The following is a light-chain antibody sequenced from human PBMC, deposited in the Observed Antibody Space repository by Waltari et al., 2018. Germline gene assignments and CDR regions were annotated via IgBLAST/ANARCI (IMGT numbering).Light chain of an antibody. CDR2: YDT. Sequence: YVLTQPPSVSVAPGKTATLTCGGENIESKSVNWYQQKAGQAHVLVLFYDTDRPSGIPDRFSGSNSGNTATLTISWVEAGDEADYHCQVWDDTTNSGVFGGGTRLTVL. CDR1: NIESKS. CDR3: QVWDDTTNSGV. J-gene: IGLJ3*02. V-gene: IGLV3-21*01.